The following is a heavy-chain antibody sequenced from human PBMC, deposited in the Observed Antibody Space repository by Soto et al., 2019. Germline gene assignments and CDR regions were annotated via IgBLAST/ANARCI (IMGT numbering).Heavy chain of an antibody. V-gene: IGHV1-2*02. CDR2: INPNSGGT. Sequence: ASVKVSCKASGFSFTGYYIHWLRQAPGQGLEWMGWINPNSGGTNYAQKFQGRVTMTRDTSISTAYMELSRLRSDDTAVYYCARVFTIFGEVRSDYWGQGTLVTVSS. CDR3: ARVFTIFGEVRSDY. J-gene: IGHJ4*02. CDR1: GFSFTGYY. D-gene: IGHD3-3*01.